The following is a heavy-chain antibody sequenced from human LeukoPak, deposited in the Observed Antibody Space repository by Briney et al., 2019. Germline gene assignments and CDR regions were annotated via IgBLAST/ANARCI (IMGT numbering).Heavy chain of an antibody. CDR1: GYIFTTYW. V-gene: IGHV5-51*01. D-gene: IGHD6-13*01. J-gene: IGHJ4*02. CDR3: VRHGLGSSWFGFDY. Sequence: GESLKISCKGSGYIFTTYWIGWVRQMPGKGLEWMGIICPGDSDPRYSPSSQGQVTISADKSISTAYLQWSSLKASDSAMYYCVRHGLGSSWFGFDYWGQGTLVTVSS. CDR2: ICPGDSDP.